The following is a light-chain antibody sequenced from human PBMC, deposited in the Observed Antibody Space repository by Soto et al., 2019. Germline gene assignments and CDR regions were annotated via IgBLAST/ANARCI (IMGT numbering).Light chain of an antibody. Sequence: DIQMTQSPSTLSASVGDRVTITCRASQSISSWLAWYQQKPGKAPKLLIYDASTLERGVPSRFSGSGSGTELTLTISSLQPDDFATYYCQQYNTYWTFGQGTKVDIK. CDR2: DAS. V-gene: IGKV1-5*01. CDR1: QSISSW. CDR3: QQYNTYWT. J-gene: IGKJ1*01.